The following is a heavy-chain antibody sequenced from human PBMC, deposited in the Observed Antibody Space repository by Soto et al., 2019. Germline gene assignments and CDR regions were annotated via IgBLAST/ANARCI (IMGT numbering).Heavy chain of an antibody. CDR1: GYTFTDYY. CDR2: INPNNGGT. V-gene: IGHV1-2*02. Sequence: QVQLVQSGAEVKKPGASVKVSCKASGYTFTDYYMHWVRQAPGQGLEWMGWINPNNGGTNYAQKFQGRVTMTSDTSVITAYMELSRLRSDDTAVYYCSRGDCYGSGTNYRDYWGQGTLVTVSS. J-gene: IGHJ4*02. CDR3: SRGDCYGSGTNYRDY. D-gene: IGHD3-10*01.